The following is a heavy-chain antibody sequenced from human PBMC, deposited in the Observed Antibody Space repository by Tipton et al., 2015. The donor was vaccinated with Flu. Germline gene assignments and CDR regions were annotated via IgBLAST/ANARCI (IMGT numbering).Heavy chain of an antibody. CDR2: ISGSGGST. V-gene: IGHV3-23*01. CDR1: GFTFSSYA. D-gene: IGHD3-22*01. CDR3: AKGYYYDSSGHGGTDY. J-gene: IGHJ4*02. Sequence: SLRLSCAASGFTFSSYAMSWVRQAPGKGLEWVSAISGSGGSTYYADSVKGRFTISRDNSKNTLYLQMNSLRAEDTAVYYCAKGYYYDSSGHGGTDYWGQGTLVTVSS.